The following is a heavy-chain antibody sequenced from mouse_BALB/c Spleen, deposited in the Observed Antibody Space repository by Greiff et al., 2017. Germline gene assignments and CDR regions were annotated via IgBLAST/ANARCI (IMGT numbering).Heavy chain of an antibody. V-gene: IGHV2-9*02. D-gene: IGHD1-2*01. CDR3: ARDQFTTATAWFAY. CDR2: IWAGGST. CDR1: GFSLTSYG. J-gene: IGHJ3*01. Sequence: QVQLQQSGPGLVAPSQSLSITCTVSGFSLTSYGVHWVRQPPGKGLEWLGVIWAGGSTNYNSALMSRLSISKDNSKSQVFLKMNSLQTDDTAMYYCARDQFTTATAWFAYWGQGTLVTVSA.